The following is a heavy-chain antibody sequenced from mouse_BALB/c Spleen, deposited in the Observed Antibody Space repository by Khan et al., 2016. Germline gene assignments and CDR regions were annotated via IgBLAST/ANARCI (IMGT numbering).Heavy chain of an antibody. Sequence: QIQLVQSGPELKKPGETVKISCKASGYTFTNYGMNWVKQAPGKGLKWMGWINTNTGEPTYAEEFKGRFAFSLETSASTAYLQINNLKNEDTATYFCARYGTTYYFDYGGQCTTLTVSS. J-gene: IGHJ2*01. V-gene: IGHV9-3*02. CDR1: GYTFTNYG. D-gene: IGHD2-1*01. CDR2: INTNTGEP. CDR3: ARYGTTYYFDY.